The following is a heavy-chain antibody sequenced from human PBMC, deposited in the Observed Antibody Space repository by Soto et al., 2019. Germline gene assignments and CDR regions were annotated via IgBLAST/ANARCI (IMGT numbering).Heavy chain of an antibody. V-gene: IGHV4-59*12. Sequence: PSETLSLTCTVSCVSIRSYCWTWIRQPPGEELEWIGDIYNSGTTNYNPSLKSRVTISVDKSKNQFSLKLSSVTAADTAVYYCASGRVGGSYREYYYYGMDVWGQGTTVTVSS. D-gene: IGHD1-26*01. CDR2: IYNSGTT. J-gene: IGHJ6*02. CDR1: CVSIRSYC. CDR3: ASGRVGGSYREYYYYGMDV.